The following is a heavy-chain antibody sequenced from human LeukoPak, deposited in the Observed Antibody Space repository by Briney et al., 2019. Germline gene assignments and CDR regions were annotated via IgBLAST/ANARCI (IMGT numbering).Heavy chain of an antibody. D-gene: IGHD5-12*01. V-gene: IGHV3-7*01. CDR1: GFTFSNYW. Sequence: GGSLRLSCAASGFTFSNYWMSWVRQAPGKGLEWVANIKEDGSEKYYVDSVKGRFTISRDNAKNSVYLQMKSLRVEDTAVYYCASQGVYSGSALDYFDYWGQGALITVSS. J-gene: IGHJ4*02. CDR2: IKEDGSEK. CDR3: ASQGVYSGSALDYFDY.